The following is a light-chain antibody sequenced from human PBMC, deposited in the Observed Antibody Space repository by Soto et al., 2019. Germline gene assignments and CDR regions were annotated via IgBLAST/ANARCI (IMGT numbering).Light chain of an antibody. CDR1: QSVSSN. J-gene: IGKJ5*01. Sequence: EIVMTQSPATLSVSPGERATLSCRASQSVSSNLAWYQQKPGQAPRLLIYGASTRATGIPARFSGSGSGTDFTLTISRLESEDFAVYYCEQYGSTPITFGQGTRLEIK. CDR2: GAS. CDR3: EQYGSTPIT. V-gene: IGKV3D-15*01.